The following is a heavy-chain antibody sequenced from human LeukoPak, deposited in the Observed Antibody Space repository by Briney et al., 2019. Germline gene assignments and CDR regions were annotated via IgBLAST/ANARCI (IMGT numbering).Heavy chain of an antibody. Sequence: SETLSLTCTVSGGSISSYYWNWIRQSAGEGLEWIGRIYTSGSTNYNPSLKSRVTMSVDTSKNQFSLKVSSVTAADTAVYYCARDDFWSGYRAFDIWGQGTRVTVSS. D-gene: IGHD3-3*01. CDR3: ARDDFWSGYRAFDI. CDR1: GGSISSYY. CDR2: IYTSGST. J-gene: IGHJ3*02. V-gene: IGHV4-4*07.